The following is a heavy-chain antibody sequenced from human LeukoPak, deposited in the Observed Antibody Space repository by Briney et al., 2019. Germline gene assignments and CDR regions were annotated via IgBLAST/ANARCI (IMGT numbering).Heavy chain of an antibody. V-gene: IGHV3-33*01. D-gene: IGHD3-16*01. CDR1: GFTFSNYG. CDR3: ARDRFPHDDAHYGMDV. Sequence: GRSLRLSCTASGFTFSNYGMHWVRQAPGKGLEWVAVMWVWNDGSNEYYADSVKGRFTIARDNSKNTLYLQMVSLRAEDTADYYCARDRFPHDDAHYGMDVWGQGTTVTVSS. J-gene: IGHJ6*02. CDR2: MWVWNDGSNE.